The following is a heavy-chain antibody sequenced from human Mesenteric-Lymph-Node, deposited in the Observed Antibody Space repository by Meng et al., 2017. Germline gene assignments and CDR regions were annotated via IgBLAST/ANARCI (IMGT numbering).Heavy chain of an antibody. J-gene: IGHJ5*02. CDR2: LNTDGSQT. Sequence: GESLKISCAASGFTFSSYAMSWVRQAPGKGLEWVALLNTDGSQTYYVDSLRGRFIVSRDNAKSSLYLQMNSLRAEDTAVYYCVRDLGWGKLDPWGQGTLVTVSS. CDR1: GFTFSSYA. D-gene: IGHD2-15*01. CDR3: VRDLGWGKLDP. V-gene: IGHV3-7*01.